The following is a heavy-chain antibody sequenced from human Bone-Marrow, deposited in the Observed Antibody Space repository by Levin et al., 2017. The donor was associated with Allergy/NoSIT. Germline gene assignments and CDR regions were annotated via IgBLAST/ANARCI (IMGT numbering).Heavy chain of an antibody. Sequence: SETLSLTCSVSGASISGSAYYWGWIRQPPGKGLEWIGSIYSSGSTDYNPSLKSRVSISVDTSKNQFSLKVTSVTDADTSVFYCVRSDGHPDFFDYWGQGSLVTVSS. J-gene: IGHJ4*02. CDR3: VRSDGHPDFFDY. V-gene: IGHV4-39*01. CDR1: GASISGSAYY. CDR2: IYSSGST.